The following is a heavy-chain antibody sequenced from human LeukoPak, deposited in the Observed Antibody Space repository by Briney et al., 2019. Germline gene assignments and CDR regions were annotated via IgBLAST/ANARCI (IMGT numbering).Heavy chain of an antibody. V-gene: IGHV3-30*04. CDR2: ISYDGSNK. D-gene: IGHD3-10*01. CDR3: ARENGGPFDY. CDR1: GFTFSSYA. J-gene: IGHJ4*02. Sequence: GGSLRLSCAASGFTFSSYAMHWVRQAPGKGLEWVAVISYDGSNKYYADSVKGRFTISRDNSKNTLYLQMNSLRAEDTAVYYCARENGGPFDYWGQGTPVTVSS.